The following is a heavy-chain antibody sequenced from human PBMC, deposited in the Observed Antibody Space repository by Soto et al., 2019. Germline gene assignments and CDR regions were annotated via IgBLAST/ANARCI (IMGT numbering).Heavy chain of an antibody. CDR2: ISYDGSKK. CDR1: GFTLSDFA. J-gene: IGHJ4*02. Sequence: QVQLVESGGGVVQPGKSLRLSCAASGFTLSDFAMHWVRQAPGKGLEWVAVISYDGSKKYFADSVKGRFTISRDNSNNTLYLQMNSLRADDTAVYYCASPVRDFDPYFDYWGQGTLVTVSS. V-gene: IGHV3-30-3*01. D-gene: IGHD2-21*02. CDR3: ASPVRDFDPYFDY.